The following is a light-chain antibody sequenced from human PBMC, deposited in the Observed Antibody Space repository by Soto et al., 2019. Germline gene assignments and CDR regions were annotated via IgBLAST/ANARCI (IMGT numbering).Light chain of an antibody. V-gene: IGKV3-11*01. Sequence: EIVLAQSPATLSLSPGERATLSCRASQDVGNYLAWFQQKPGQAPRLLIYDASNGTTGIPARFSGSGSRTEGTLAISSLEPEDFAVYYCQQRSKWPRTFGRGTKVEIK. CDR2: DAS. CDR3: QQRSKWPRT. J-gene: IGKJ1*01. CDR1: QDVGNY.